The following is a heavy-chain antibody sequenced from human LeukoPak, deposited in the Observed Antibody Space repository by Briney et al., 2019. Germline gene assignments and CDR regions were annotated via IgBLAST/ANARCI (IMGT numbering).Heavy chain of an antibody. V-gene: IGHV1-69*06. CDR2: IIPIFGTA. J-gene: IGHJ4*02. CDR1: GGTFSSYA. Sequence: SVKVSCKASGGTFSSYAISWVRQAPGQGLEWMGGIIPIFGTANYAQKFQGRVTITADKSTSTAYMELSSLRSEDTAVYYCARNPASGTAAAGPDYWGQGTLVTVSS. CDR3: ARNPASGTAAAGPDY. D-gene: IGHD6-13*01.